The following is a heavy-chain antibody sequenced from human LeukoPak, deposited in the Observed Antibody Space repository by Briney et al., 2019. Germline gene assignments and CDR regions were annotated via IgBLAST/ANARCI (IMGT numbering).Heavy chain of an antibody. V-gene: IGHV3-7*01. D-gene: IGHD3-10*01. CDR3: ARASVNMDV. Sequence: PGGSLRLSCAASGFTFSNAWMSWVRQAPGKGLEWVANINEDGSEKHYVSSVKGRFTISRDNAKDSLYLQMNSLRDEDTAVYYCARASVNMDVWGKGTTVTISS. CDR2: INEDGSEK. CDR1: GFTFSNAW. J-gene: IGHJ6*03.